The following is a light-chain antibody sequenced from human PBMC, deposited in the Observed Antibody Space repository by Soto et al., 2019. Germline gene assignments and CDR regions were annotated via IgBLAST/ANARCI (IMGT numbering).Light chain of an antibody. CDR1: QRIGTY. CDR3: QHRSNSPPTWT. J-gene: IGKJ1*01. CDR2: GTS. Sequence: EIVLTQSPATLSLSPGDRATLSCRASQRIGTYLAWYQQKAGQAPSLLIYGTSNRATGIPTRFSGSGSGTDFTLTISSLEPEDFAVYFCQHRSNSPPTWTFGQGTKVEIK. V-gene: IGKV3-11*01.